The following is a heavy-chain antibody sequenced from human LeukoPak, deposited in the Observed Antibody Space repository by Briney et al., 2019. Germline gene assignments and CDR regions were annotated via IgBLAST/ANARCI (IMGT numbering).Heavy chain of an antibody. J-gene: IGHJ4*02. V-gene: IGHV3-21*01. CDR3: ARDAAFDYGDPLSY. CDR1: GFIFSSYS. D-gene: IGHD4-17*01. CDR2: ISSSSSYI. Sequence: GGSLRLSCAASGFIFSSYSMNWVRQAPGKGLEWVSSISSSSSYIYYADPVKGRFTISRDNAKNSLYLQMNSLRAEDTAVYYCARDAAFDYGDPLSYWGQGTLVTVSS.